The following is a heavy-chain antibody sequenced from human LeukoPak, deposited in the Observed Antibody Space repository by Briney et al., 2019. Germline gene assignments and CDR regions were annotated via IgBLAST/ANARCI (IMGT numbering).Heavy chain of an antibody. J-gene: IGHJ4*02. Sequence: GASVKVSCKASGYTFTGYYMHWVRQAPGQGLEWMGWINPNSGGTNYAQKFQGRVTMTRDTSISTAYMELSRLRSDDTAVYYCARDGGDGVVVPAAALDYWGQGTLVTVSS. CDR3: ARDGGDGVVVPAAALDY. V-gene: IGHV1-2*02. CDR1: GYTFTGYY. D-gene: IGHD2-2*01. CDR2: INPNSGGT.